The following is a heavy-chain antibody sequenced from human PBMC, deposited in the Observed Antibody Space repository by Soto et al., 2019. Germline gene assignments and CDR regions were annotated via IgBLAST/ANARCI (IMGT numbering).Heavy chain of an antibody. CDR3: ARSIAVAGRSYYYDAMDV. CDR2: ISGFGGST. J-gene: IGHJ6*02. D-gene: IGHD6-19*01. Sequence: SLRLSCAASGFTFSSYAMSWVRQAPGKGLEWVSGISGFGGSTYYADSVKGRFTISRDNSKNTLYLHMNSLRAEDTAVYYCARSIAVAGRSYYYDAMDVWGRGTTVTVSS. V-gene: IGHV3-23*01. CDR1: GFTFSSYA.